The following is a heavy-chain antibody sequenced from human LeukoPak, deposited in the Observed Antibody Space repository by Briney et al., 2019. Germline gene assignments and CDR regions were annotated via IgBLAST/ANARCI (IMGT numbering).Heavy chain of an antibody. J-gene: IGHJ4*02. CDR2: IYHSGST. Sequence: SETLSLTCAVSGYSISSGDYWGWIRQPPGKGLEWIGSIYHSGSTYYNPSLKSRVTISVDTSKNQFSLKLSSVTAADTAVYYCARADYVWGSYRANDYWGQGTLVTVSS. CDR3: ARADYVWGSYRANDY. CDR1: GYSISSGDY. D-gene: IGHD3-16*02. V-gene: IGHV4-38-2*01.